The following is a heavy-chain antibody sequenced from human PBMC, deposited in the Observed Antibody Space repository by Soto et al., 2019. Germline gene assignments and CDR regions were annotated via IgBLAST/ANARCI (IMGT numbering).Heavy chain of an antibody. CDR3: ARDQWNDY. J-gene: IGHJ4*02. V-gene: IGHV3-30-3*01. CDR2: ISYDGSNK. CDR1: GFTFSSYA. Sequence: GGSLRLSCAASGFTFSSYAMHWVRQAPGKGLEWVAVISYDGSNKYYADSVKGRFTISRDNSKNTLYLQMNSLRAEDTAVYYCARDQWNDYWGQGTLVTVSS. D-gene: IGHD6-19*01.